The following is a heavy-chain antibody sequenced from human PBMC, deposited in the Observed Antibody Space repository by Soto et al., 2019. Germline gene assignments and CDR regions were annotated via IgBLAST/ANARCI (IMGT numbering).Heavy chain of an antibody. J-gene: IGHJ5*02. D-gene: IGHD4-17*01. CDR3: ASWNPAQRDYGRNWFDP. CDR1: GGTFSSYA. CDR2: IIPIFGTA. V-gene: IGHV1-69*13. Sequence: ASVKVSCKASGGTFSSYAISWVRQAPGQGLEWMGGIIPIFGTANYAQKFQGRVTITADESTSTAYMELSSLRSEDTAVYYWASWNPAQRDYGRNWFDPWGQGTLVTVSS.